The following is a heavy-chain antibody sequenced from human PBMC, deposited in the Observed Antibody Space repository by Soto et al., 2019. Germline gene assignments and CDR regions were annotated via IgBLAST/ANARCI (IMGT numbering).Heavy chain of an antibody. CDR2: ISSSSTYI. CDR1: GFTFSSYT. V-gene: IGHV3-21*06. CDR3: ARVGPTTMVISYFDY. J-gene: IGHJ4*02. Sequence: PGGSLRLSCAASGFTFSSYTMNWVRQAPGKGLEWVSSISSSSTYIYYADSIKGRVTISRDNAKNSLYLHMNSLRAGDTAVYYCARVGPTTMVISYFDYWGQGTLVTVSS. D-gene: IGHD3-10*01.